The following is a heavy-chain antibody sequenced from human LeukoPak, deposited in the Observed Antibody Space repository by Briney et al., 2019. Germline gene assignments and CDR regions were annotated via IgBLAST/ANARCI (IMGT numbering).Heavy chain of an antibody. CDR2: INPNSGGT. CDR1: GYTFTGYY. J-gene: IGHJ5*02. Sequence: ASVKVSCKASGYTFTGYYMHWVRQAPGQGLEWMGWINPNSGGTNYAQKFQGRVTMTRDTSISTAYMELSRLRSDDTAVYYCARGAALAARRGNWFDPWGQGTLVTVSS. D-gene: IGHD6-6*01. V-gene: IGHV1-2*02. CDR3: ARGAALAARRGNWFDP.